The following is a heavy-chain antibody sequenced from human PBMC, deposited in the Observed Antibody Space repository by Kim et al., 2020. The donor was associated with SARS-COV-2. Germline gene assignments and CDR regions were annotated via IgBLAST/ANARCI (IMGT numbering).Heavy chain of an antibody. CDR3: ARDRQQWLVKGAYYFDY. D-gene: IGHD6-19*01. J-gene: IGHJ4*02. CDR1: GYTFTSYA. V-gene: IGHV7-4-1*02. CDR2: INTNTGNP. Sequence: ASVKVSCKASGYTFTSYAMNWVRQAPGQGLEWMGWINTNTGNPTYAQGFTGRFVFSLDTSVSTAYLQISSLKAEDTAVYYCARDRQQWLVKGAYYFDYWGQGTLVTVSS.